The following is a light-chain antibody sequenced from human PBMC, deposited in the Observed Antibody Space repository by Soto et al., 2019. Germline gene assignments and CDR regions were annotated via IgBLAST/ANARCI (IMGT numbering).Light chain of an antibody. J-gene: IGKJ1*01. Sequence: EIVLTQSPGTLSFSPGEIATLSFSSSQSVSSTYLAWYQQKPGQAPRLLIYGASSRATGIPDRFSGSGSGTDFTLTISRLEPEDFAVYYCQQFGSSPRTFGQGTKVDIK. CDR1: QSVSSTY. CDR3: QQFGSSPRT. CDR2: GAS. V-gene: IGKV3-20*01.